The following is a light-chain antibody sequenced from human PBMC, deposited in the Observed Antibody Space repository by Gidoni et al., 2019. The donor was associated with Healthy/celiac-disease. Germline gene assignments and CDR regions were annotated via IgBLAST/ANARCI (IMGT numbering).Light chain of an antibody. CDR1: QSVLYSSNNKNY. CDR2: WAS. V-gene: IGKV4-1*01. Sequence: DTVMTPSPDPLAVSLGERATINCKSSQSVLYSSNNKNYLAWYQQKPGQPPKLLIYWASTRESGVPDRFSGSGSGTDFTLTISSLQAEDVAVYYCQQYYSTPITFGQGTRLEIK. J-gene: IGKJ5*01. CDR3: QQYYSTPIT.